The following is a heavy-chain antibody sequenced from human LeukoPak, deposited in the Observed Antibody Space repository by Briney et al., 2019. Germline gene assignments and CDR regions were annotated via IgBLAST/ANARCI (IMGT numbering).Heavy chain of an antibody. CDR3: AREGGSGSYYGNWFDP. Sequence: PSETLSLTCPVSGGSISSYYWSWIRQPPGKGLEWIGYIYYSGSTNYNPSLKSRVTISVDTSKNQFSLKLSSVTAADTAVYYCAREGGSGSYYGNWFDPWGQGTLVTVSS. V-gene: IGHV4-59*01. CDR1: GGSISSYY. CDR2: IYYSGST. J-gene: IGHJ5*02. D-gene: IGHD3-10*01.